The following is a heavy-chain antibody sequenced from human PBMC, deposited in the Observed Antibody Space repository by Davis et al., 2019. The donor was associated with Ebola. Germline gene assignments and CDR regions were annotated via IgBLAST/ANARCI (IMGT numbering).Heavy chain of an antibody. CDR3: VKGNITMTVVVYFDL. D-gene: IGHD3-22*01. V-gene: IGHV3-64D*06. Sequence: PGGSLRLFCSVSGFMFSSYTMHWVRQAPGKGLQYVSGITNNGGSTYYADSVKGRFIISRDNSKNTLYLQMSSLRIEDTAVYYCVKGNITMTVVVYFDLWGQGTLVTVSP. J-gene: IGHJ4*02. CDR1: GFMFSSYT. CDR2: ITNNGGST.